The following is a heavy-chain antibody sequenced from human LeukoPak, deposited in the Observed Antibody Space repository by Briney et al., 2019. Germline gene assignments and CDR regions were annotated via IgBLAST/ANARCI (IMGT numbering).Heavy chain of an antibody. J-gene: IGHJ5*02. V-gene: IGHV4-39*01. CDR2: ISYSGAT. Sequence: SETLSLTCTLSARHITTTQLYRGWIRQPPGKGLEWIGSISYSGATYYNPSLKSRLTVSADTSKKEVSLRLNSVTAADTAVYYCASLPRYDFWAWGQGNLVIVSS. CDR3: ASLPRYDFWA. CDR1: ARHITTTQLY. D-gene: IGHD3-3*01.